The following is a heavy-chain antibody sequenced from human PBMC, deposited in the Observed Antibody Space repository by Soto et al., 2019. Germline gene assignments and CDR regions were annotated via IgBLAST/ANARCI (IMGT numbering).Heavy chain of an antibody. V-gene: IGHV4-31*03. J-gene: IGHJ6*02. CDR1: GGSISSGGYY. CDR2: IYYSGST. CDR3: ARGGRRSPGMDV. Sequence: QVQLQESGPGLVKPSQTLSLTCTVSGGSISSGGYYWSWIRQHPGKGLEWIGYIYYSGSTYYNPSLKGRVPISVDTSKNQFSLKLSSVTAADTAVYYCARGGRRSPGMDVWGQGTTVTVSS.